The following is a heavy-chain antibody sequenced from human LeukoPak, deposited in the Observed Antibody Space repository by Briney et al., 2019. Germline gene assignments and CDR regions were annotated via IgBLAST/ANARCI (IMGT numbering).Heavy chain of an antibody. CDR2: INHSGST. CDR1: GGSFSGYY. D-gene: IGHD3-10*01. CDR3: ARGLRKHYGSGSYLKPNDAFDI. V-gene: IGHV4-34*01. Sequence: PSETLSLTCAVYGGSFSGYYWSWIRQPPGKGLEWIGEINHSGSTNYNPSLKSRVTISVDTSKNQFSLKLSSVTAADTAVYYCARGLRKHYGSGSYLKPNDAFDIWGQGTMVTVSS. J-gene: IGHJ3*02.